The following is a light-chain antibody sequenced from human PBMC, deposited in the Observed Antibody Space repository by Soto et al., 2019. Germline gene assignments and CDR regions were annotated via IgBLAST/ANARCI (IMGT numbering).Light chain of an antibody. V-gene: IGLV2-14*01. CDR3: SSYTTVSTYV. J-gene: IGLJ1*01. CDR1: SSDVGGYNY. Sequence: SVLPQPASVSGSRGQPITISCTGTSSDVGGYNYVSWYQQHPGKAPKLMIYDVRNRPSGVSNRFSGSKSVNTASLTISGLQAEDEADYYCSSYTTVSTYVFGTGSKVTGL. CDR2: DVR.